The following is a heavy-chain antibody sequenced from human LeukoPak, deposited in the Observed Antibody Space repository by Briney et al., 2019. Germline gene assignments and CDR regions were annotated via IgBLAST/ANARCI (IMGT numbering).Heavy chain of an antibody. D-gene: IGHD3-10*01. CDR3: ATTLSYYYASGSHPTIGFYLDY. J-gene: IGHJ4*02. CDR2: VNHSGRT. CDR1: GGSFSDYW. Sequence: SETLSLTCAVYGGSFSDYWWTWIRQSPGKGLEWIGEVNHSGRTNYNPSLKSRVSISVDTSKNQFSLKLTSVTAADTAVYYCATTLSYYYASGSHPTIGFYLDYWSQGTLVTVSS. V-gene: IGHV4-34*01.